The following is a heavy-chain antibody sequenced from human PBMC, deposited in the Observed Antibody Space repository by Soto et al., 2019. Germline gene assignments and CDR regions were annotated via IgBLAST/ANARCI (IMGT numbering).Heavy chain of an antibody. Sequence: XSVKVSCKASGYTFTSYAMHWVRQAPGQRLEWMGWINAGNGNTKYSQKFQGRVTITRDTSASTAYMELSSLRSEDTAVYYCARDIVVVVAATRYYYYYGMDVWGQGTTVTVSS. CDR2: INAGNGNT. D-gene: IGHD2-15*01. CDR3: ARDIVVVVAATRYYYYYGMDV. V-gene: IGHV1-3*01. CDR1: GYTFTSYA. J-gene: IGHJ6*02.